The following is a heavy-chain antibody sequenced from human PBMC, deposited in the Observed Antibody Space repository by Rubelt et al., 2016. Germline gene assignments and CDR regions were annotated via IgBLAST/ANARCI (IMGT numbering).Heavy chain of an antibody. D-gene: IGHD2-2*01. CDR3: ARDPYCSSTSCYYWFDP. CDR1: GFTFSSYA. V-gene: IGHV3-33*08. Sequence: QVQLVESGGGVVQPGRSLRLSCAASGFTFSSYAMHWVRQAPGKGLEWVAVIWYDGSNKYYADPVKGRFTISRDNAKNTLYLQMNSLRAEDTAVYYCARDPYCSSTSCYYWFDPWGQGTLVTVSS. J-gene: IGHJ5*02. CDR2: IWYDGSNK.